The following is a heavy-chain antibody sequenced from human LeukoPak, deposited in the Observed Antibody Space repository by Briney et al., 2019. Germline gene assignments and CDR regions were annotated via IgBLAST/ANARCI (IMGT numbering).Heavy chain of an antibody. V-gene: IGHV3-23*01. Sequence: GGSLRLSCAASGFNFSSYAMSWVRQAPGKGLEWVSAISGSGGSTYYADSVKGRFTISRDNSKNTPYLQMNSLRAEDTAVYYCAKGFWSGYLYAFYFDYWGQGTLVTVSS. CDR1: GFNFSSYA. J-gene: IGHJ4*02. D-gene: IGHD3-3*01. CDR3: AKGFWSGYLYAFYFDY. CDR2: ISGSGGST.